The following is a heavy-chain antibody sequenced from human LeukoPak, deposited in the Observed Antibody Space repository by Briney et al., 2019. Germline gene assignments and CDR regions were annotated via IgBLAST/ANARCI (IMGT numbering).Heavy chain of an antibody. CDR3: AKSAGYCSGGSCYDYYYMDV. CDR1: GFTFSSYA. D-gene: IGHD2-15*01. J-gene: IGHJ6*03. V-gene: IGHV3-23*01. CDR2: ISGSGGST. Sequence: GGSLRLSCAASGFTFSSYAMSWVRQAPGKGLEWVSAISGSGGSTYYADSVKGRFTISRDNSKNTLYLQMNSLRAEDTAVYYCAKSAGYCSGGSCYDYYYMDVWGKGTRSPSP.